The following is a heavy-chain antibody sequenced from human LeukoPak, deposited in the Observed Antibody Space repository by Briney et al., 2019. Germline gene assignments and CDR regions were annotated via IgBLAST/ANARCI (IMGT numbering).Heavy chain of an antibody. CDR2: ISGSGGST. CDR3: VKDALYVWGSYSDY. Sequence: GGSLRLSCAASGFTFSSYAMSWVRQAPGKGLEWVSAISGSGGSTYYADSVKGRFTISRDNSKNTLYLQMNSLRAEDTAVYYCVKDALYVWGSYSDYWGQGTLVTVSS. CDR1: GFTFSSYA. D-gene: IGHD3-16*01. V-gene: IGHV3-23*01. J-gene: IGHJ4*02.